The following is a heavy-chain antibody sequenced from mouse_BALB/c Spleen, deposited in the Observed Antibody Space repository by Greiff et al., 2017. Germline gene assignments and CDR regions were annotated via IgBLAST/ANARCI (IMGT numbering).Heavy chain of an antibody. J-gene: IGHJ2*01. CDR2: INPYNDGT. D-gene: IGHD3-1*01. V-gene: IGHV1-14*01. CDR1: GYTFTSYV. Sequence: VQLQQSGPELVKPGASVKMSCKASGYTFTSYVMHWVKQKPGQGLEWIGYINPYNDGTKYNEKFKGKATLTSDKSSSTAYMELSSLTSEDSAVYYCARGGARATWGYWGQGTTLTVSS. CDR3: ARGGARATWGY.